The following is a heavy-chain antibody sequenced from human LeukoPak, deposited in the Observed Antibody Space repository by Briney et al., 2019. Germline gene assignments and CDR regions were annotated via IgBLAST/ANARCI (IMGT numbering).Heavy chain of an antibody. V-gene: IGHV3-21*01. CDR1: VFSFSSYS. CDR2: ISSSSSYI. Sequence: PLGCLRLSSAASVFSFSSYSMNSVREAPGKRLERGSSISSSSSYIYYAASVKGRFTISRDHAKNSLYLQMNSLRAEDTAVYYCARDPWYSSGWYPDYWGQGTLVTVSS. CDR3: ARDPWYSSGWYPDY. D-gene: IGHD6-19*01. J-gene: IGHJ4*02.